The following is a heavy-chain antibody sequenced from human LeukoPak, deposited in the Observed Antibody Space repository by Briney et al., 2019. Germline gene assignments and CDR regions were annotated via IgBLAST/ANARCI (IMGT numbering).Heavy chain of an antibody. CDR3: AKGHYYGSGSLDY. J-gene: IGHJ4*02. D-gene: IGHD3-10*01. Sequence: GGSLRLSCAASGFTFRSYAMSWVRQVPGEGLEWVATVSGDASQTYDSDSLKGRFTISRNNSKNTVYLRMSSLRAEDTAVYYCAKGHYYGSGSLDYWGQGTLVTVSS. V-gene: IGHV3-23*01. CDR2: VSGDASQT. CDR1: GFTFRSYA.